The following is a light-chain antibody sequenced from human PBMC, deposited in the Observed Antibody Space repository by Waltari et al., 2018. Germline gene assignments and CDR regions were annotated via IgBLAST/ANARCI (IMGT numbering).Light chain of an antibody. J-gene: IGKJ4*01. CDR2: DTS. V-gene: IGKV3-11*01. CDR1: QSVRSY. Sequence: TVLTQSLATLSLFPGERATLSCRASQSVRSYLAWYQQKPGQAPRLLIYDTSYRATGVPVRFSGSGSGTDYTLTISSLEPEDFAVYYCQQRSVWPLTFGGGTKVEMK. CDR3: QQRSVWPLT.